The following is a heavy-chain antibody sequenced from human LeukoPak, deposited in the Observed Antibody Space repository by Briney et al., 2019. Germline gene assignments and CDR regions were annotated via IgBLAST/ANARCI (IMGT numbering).Heavy chain of an antibody. Sequence: ASVKVSCKASGYTFTSYAMHWVRQAPGQRLEWMGWINAGNGNTKYSQKFQGRVTITRDTSASTAYMELSSLRSEDTAVYYCARERSPGWFGEPSYFDYWGQGTLVTVSS. V-gene: IGHV1-3*01. CDR2: INAGNGNT. J-gene: IGHJ4*02. CDR1: GYTFTSYA. CDR3: ARERSPGWFGEPSYFDY. D-gene: IGHD3-10*01.